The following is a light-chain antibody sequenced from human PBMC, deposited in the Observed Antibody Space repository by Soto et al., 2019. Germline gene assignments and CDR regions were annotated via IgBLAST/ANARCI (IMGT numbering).Light chain of an antibody. Sequence: DIQMTQSPSTLSGSVGDRVTITCRASQTISSWLAWYQQKPGKAPKLLIYKASTLKSGVPSRFSGSGSGTEFTLTISRLQPDDFETYYFQHYNGYSEAFGQGTKVDIK. CDR1: QTISSW. V-gene: IGKV1-5*03. J-gene: IGKJ1*01. CDR2: KAS. CDR3: QHYNGYSEA.